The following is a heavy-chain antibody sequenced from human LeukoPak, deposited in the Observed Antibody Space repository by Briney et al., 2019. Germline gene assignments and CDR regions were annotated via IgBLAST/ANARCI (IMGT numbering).Heavy chain of an antibody. CDR1: GLTFSGYD. J-gene: IGHJ5*02. CDR2: MSYGGQNE. CDR3: ARCTIGDGSGWCTWFAP. Sequence: GGSLRLSCAASGLTFSGYDMHWVRQAPGKGPEWVAVMSYGGQNERYADSVKGRFTISRDDFKSTVFLQMDSLRPEDTAVYYCARCTIGDGSGWCTWFAPWGQGTLVTVSS. V-gene: IGHV3-30*03. D-gene: IGHD6-19*01.